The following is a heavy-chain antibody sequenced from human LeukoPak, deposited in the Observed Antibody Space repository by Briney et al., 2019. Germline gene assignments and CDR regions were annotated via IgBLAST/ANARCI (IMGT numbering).Heavy chain of an antibody. J-gene: IGHJ4*02. CDR1: GFTFSSFA. Sequence: SGGSLRLSCAASGFTFSSFAMRWVRQAPGKGLEWVSSITGSGGSTYYADSVKGRFTISRDNSKNTVSLQMNRLRAEDTAVYYCATDGDTSGYYYLGYCGQGTLVTVSS. CDR2: ITGSGGST. D-gene: IGHD3-22*01. CDR3: ATDGDTSGYYYLGY. V-gene: IGHV3-23*01.